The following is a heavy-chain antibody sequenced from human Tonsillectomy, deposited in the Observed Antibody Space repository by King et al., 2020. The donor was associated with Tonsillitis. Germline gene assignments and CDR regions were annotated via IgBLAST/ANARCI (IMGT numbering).Heavy chain of an antibody. CDR1: GGSISSSSYY. V-gene: IGHV4-39*07. CDR2: IYYTGST. D-gene: IGHD3-16*01. CDR3: ARLRGALDY. J-gene: IGHJ4*02. Sequence: QLQESGPGLVKPSETLSLTCTVSGGSISSSSYYWGWIRQPPGKGLEWIGSIYYTGSTYYNPSLNSRVTISVDTSKNQFSLRLSSVTAADTAVYYCARLRGALDYWGQGTLVTVSS.